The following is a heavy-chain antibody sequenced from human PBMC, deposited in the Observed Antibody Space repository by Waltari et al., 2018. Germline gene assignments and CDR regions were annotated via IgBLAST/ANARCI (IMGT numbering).Heavy chain of an antibody. CDR3: AKDWKAYCGGDCLPELPFN. CDR2: IIPICGTA. D-gene: IGHD2-21*02. J-gene: IGHJ4*02. CDR1: GGTFSSYA. Sequence: QVQLVQSGAEVKKPGSSVKVSCKASGGTFSSYAISWVRQAPGQGLEWMGGIIPICGTANYAQKFQGRVTITADESTSTAYMELSSLRSEDTAVYYCAKDWKAYCGGDCLPELPFNWGQGTLVTVSS. V-gene: IGHV1-69*01.